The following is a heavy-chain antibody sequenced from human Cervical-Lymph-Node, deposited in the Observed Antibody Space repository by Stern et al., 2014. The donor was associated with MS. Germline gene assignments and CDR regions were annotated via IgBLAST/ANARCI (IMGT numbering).Heavy chain of an antibody. CDR1: GGTFSSYA. CDR3: SRVRELGMYV. Sequence: VQLVQSGAEVKKPGSSVKVSCKASGGTFSSYAISWVRQAPGQRLEWMGGIKAIVGSANYGQKFQGSLTTTADESTSTAFMELRSLRSEDTAVYYCSRVRELGMYVWGQGTTVTVSS. D-gene: IGHD1-7*01. V-gene: IGHV1-69*01. CDR2: IKAIVGSA. J-gene: IGHJ6*02.